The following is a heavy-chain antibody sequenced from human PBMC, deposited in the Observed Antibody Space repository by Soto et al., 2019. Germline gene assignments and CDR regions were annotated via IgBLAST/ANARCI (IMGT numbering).Heavy chain of an antibody. CDR1: GFSLSTSGVG. CDR3: AHLRNSILWWWDAFDI. J-gene: IGHJ3*02. Sequence: QITLKESGPPLVKPTQTLTLTCTFSGFSLSTSGVGVGWVRQPPGKALEWLAFIYGDDDKHYSPSLESRLTITXXTXTXXVVLTTTNIDPVNTATYYCAHLRNSILWWWDAFDIWGQGTTVTVAS. V-gene: IGHV2-5*02. CDR2: IYGDDDK. D-gene: IGHD2-21*01.